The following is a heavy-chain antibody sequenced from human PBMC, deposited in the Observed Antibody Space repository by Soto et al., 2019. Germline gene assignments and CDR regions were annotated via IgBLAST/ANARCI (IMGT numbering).Heavy chain of an antibody. D-gene: IGHD6-13*01. CDR1: GFTFNSYA. CDR3: SAAGTRSDY. CDR2: ISGRGGST. Sequence: EVQLLESGGGLVKPGGSLRLSCAASGFTFNSYAMSWVRQAPGKGLEWVSAISGRGGSTYYADSVKGRFTISRDNSKSTLYLQMNSLRAEDTAVYYCSAAGTRSDYWGQGTLVTVSS. J-gene: IGHJ4*02. V-gene: IGHV3-23*01.